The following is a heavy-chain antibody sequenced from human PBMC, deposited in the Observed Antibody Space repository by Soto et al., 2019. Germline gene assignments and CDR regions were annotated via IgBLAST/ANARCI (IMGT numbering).Heavy chain of an antibody. CDR2: ISGSGGST. V-gene: IGHV3-23*01. CDR3: AKDQGYSYGQGIDY. CDR1: GFIFSSYA. D-gene: IGHD5-18*01. Sequence: EVQLLESRGGLVQPGGSLRLSCAASGFIFSSYAMTWVRQAPGKGLEWVSTISGSGGSTYYANSVEGRFTISRDNSKNTLYLQTSSLRAEDTAVFYCAKDQGYSYGQGIDYWGQGTLVSVSS. J-gene: IGHJ4*02.